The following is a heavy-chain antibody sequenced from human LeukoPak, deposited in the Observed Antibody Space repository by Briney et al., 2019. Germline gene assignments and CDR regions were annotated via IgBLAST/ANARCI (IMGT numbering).Heavy chain of an antibody. V-gene: IGHV4-39*01. CDR1: GGSISSSSYY. Sequence: SETLSLTCTVSGGSISSSSYYWGWIRQPPGKGLEGIGSIYDSGSTYYNPSLKSRVTISVNTSRNQFYLKLRSVTAADTAVYYCARSTYYYGSGRQRVFDYWGQGTLVTVSS. CDR2: IYDSGST. D-gene: IGHD3-10*01. CDR3: ARSTYYYGSGRQRVFDY. J-gene: IGHJ4*02.